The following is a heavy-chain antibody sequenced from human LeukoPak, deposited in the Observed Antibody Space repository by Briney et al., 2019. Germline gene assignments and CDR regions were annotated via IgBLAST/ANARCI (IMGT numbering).Heavy chain of an antibody. V-gene: IGHV3-23*01. CDR2: ISGSGGST. CDR1: GFTFSSYA. Sequence: GGSLRLSCAASGFTFSSYAMSWVRQAPGKGLEWVSAISGSGGSTYYSDSVKGRFTISRDNSKNTLYLQMNSLSAEDTAVYYCAKVRSSSGVDYWGQGTLVTVSS. D-gene: IGHD6-6*01. CDR3: AKVRSSSGVDY. J-gene: IGHJ4*02.